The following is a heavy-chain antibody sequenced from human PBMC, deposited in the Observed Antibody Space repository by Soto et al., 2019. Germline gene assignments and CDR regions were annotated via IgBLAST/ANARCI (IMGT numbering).Heavy chain of an antibody. CDR1: GFTFSSYA. Sequence: ESGGGVVQPGRSLRLSCAASGFTFSSYAMHWVRQAPGKGLEWVAVISYDGSNKYYADSVKGRFTISRDNSKNTLYLQMNSLRAEDTAVYYCAREPTTMIVVVPKVTADYWGQGTLVTVSS. CDR3: AREPTTMIVVVPKVTADY. CDR2: ISYDGSNK. J-gene: IGHJ4*02. V-gene: IGHV3-30-3*01. D-gene: IGHD3-22*01.